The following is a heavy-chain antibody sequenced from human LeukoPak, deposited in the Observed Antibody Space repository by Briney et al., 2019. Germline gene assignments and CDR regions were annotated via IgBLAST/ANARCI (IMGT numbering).Heavy chain of an antibody. D-gene: IGHD6-13*01. CDR3: AKTSSSSSWPPYYYYGMDV. CDR1: GFTFDDYA. CDR2: ISWNSGSI. V-gene: IGHV3-9*01. J-gene: IGHJ6*02. Sequence: GRPLRLSCAASGFTFDDYAMHWVRQAPGKGLEWVSGISWNSGSIGYADSVKGRFTISRDNAKNSLYLQMNSLRAEDTALYYCAKTSSSSSWPPYYYYGMDVWGQGTTVTVSS.